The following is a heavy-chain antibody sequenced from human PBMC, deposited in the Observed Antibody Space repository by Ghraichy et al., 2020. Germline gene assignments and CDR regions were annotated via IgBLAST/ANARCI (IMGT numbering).Heavy chain of an antibody. CDR3: ARTSAYYYFRDV. J-gene: IGHJ6*03. Sequence: SETLSLTCTVSGGSVNNYRYYWGWIRQPPGKGLEWIGSFYYRGSTYYNPSLESRITISADTSKNQFSLKLTAVPAADTAVYYCARTSAYYYFRDVWGKGTTVTVS. CDR1: GGSVNNYRYY. V-gene: IGHV4-39*01. CDR2: FYYRGST.